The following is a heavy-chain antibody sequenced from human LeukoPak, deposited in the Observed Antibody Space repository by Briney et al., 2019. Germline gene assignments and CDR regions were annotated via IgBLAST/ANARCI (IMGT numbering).Heavy chain of an antibody. CDR3: ARVNGGRGYSYGNFDY. J-gene: IGHJ4*02. CDR1: GGSISSYY. Sequence: SETLSLTCTVSGGSISSYYWSWIRQPPGNGLEWIGYIYYSGSTNYNPSLKSRVTISVDTSKNQFSLKLSSVTAADTAVYYCARVNGGRGYSYGNFDYWGQGTLATVSS. CDR2: IYYSGST. V-gene: IGHV4-59*01. D-gene: IGHD5-18*01.